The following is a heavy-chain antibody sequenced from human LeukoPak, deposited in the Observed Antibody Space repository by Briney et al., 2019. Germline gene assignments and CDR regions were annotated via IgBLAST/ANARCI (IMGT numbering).Heavy chain of an antibody. Sequence: SETLSLTCAVYGGSFSGYYWSWIRQPPGKGLEWIGEINHSGSTNYNPSLKSRVTISVDTSKNQFSLKLSSVTAADTAVYYCARRRGSGAVLISSSHYFDYWGQGTLVTVSS. CDR2: INHSGST. D-gene: IGHD3-10*01. J-gene: IGHJ4*02. CDR1: GGSFSGYY. V-gene: IGHV4-34*01. CDR3: ARRRGSGAVLISSSHYFDY.